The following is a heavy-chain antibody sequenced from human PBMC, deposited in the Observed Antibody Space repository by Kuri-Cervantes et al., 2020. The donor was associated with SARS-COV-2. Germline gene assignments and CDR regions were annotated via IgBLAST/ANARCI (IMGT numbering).Heavy chain of an antibody. Sequence: AGSLRLSCAASAFTFSGRSMSWVRQAPGKGLEWVSTISGSGGSAYYVDSVMGRFTISRDNSKNTLYLQMNSLRAEDTAIYYCTTYESTGYYYDYWGQGTLVTVSS. J-gene: IGHJ4*02. CDR3: TTYESTGYYYDY. D-gene: IGHD3-22*01. V-gene: IGHV3-23*01. CDR2: ISGSGGSA. CDR1: AFTFSGRS.